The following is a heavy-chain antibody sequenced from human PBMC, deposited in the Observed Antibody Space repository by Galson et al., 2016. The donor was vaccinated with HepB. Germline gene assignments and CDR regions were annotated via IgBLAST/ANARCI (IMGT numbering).Heavy chain of an antibody. CDR1: GFTFSSHW. D-gene: IGHD2-21*01. CDR3: ASPIAVHSYGVDV. CDR2: INEDGSRT. J-gene: IGHJ6*02. Sequence: SLRLSCAVSGFTFSSHWMSWVRQAPGKGPEWVAHINEDGSRTGYINSVKGRFTISRDNARVSLYLHMDGLKAEDTAVYYCASPIAVHSYGVDVWGQGTTVTVTS. V-gene: IGHV3-7*01.